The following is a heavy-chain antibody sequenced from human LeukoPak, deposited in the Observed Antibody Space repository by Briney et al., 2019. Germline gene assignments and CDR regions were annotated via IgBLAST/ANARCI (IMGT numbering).Heavy chain of an antibody. D-gene: IGHD3-22*01. V-gene: IGHV3-7*01. CDR3: ARELFYYDSSGYYDY. CDR2: IKQDGSEK. Sequence: GGSLRLSCTASGFTFGDYAMSWVRQAPGKGLEWVANIKQDGSEKYYVDSVKGRFTISRDNAKNSLYLQMNSLRAEDTAVYYCARELFYYDSSGYYDYWGQGTLVTVSS. CDR1: GFTFGDYA. J-gene: IGHJ4*02.